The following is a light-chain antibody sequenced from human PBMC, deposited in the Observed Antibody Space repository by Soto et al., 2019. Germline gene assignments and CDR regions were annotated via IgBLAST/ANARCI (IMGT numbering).Light chain of an antibody. CDR1: SSDVGGYNY. CDR3: CSYAGSYTLV. V-gene: IGLV2-11*01. Sequence: QSVLTQPRSVSGSPGQSVTISCTGTSSDVGGYNYVSWYQQHPGKAPKLMIYDVSKRPSGVPDRFSGSKSGNTASLTISGLQAEDEADYSCCSYAGSYTLVFGGGTQLTVL. CDR2: DVS. J-gene: IGLJ2*01.